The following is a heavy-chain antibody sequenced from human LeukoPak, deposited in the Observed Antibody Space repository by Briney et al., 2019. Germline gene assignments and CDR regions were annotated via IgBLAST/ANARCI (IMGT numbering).Heavy chain of an antibody. Sequence: GGSLRLSCAASGFTFDDYGMHWVRQPPGKGLEWVSGISWNSGNVGYADSVKGRFTISRDNARNSLYLQMNSLRAEDTALYYCAKVDGYNSGWYDSWGQGTLVTVSS. CDR1: GFTFDDYG. D-gene: IGHD6-19*01. CDR2: ISWNSGNV. V-gene: IGHV3-9*01. CDR3: AKVDGYNSGWYDS. J-gene: IGHJ5*01.